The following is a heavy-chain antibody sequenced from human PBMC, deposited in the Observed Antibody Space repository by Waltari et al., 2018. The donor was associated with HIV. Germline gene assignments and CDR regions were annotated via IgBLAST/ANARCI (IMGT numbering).Heavy chain of an antibody. Sequence: QVHLQQWASGLVKPSETLSVTCAVYNMSLTGHYWTWFRQPPGKGPEWIGEITYDGEIDYNPSLRGRLTISLNRAKNQFSLRLKSTTAADTAVYFCARHTGTYFDPWGQGSLVVVTS. J-gene: IGHJ5*02. CDR2: ITYDGEI. D-gene: IGHD3-16*01. CDR1: NMSLTGHY. V-gene: IGHV4-34*01. CDR3: ARHTGTYFDP.